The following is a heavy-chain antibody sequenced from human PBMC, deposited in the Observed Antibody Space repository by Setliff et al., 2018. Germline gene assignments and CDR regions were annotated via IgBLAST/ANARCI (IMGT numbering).Heavy chain of an antibody. CDR3: ARRLPYYGMDV. CDR1: GFTLRNSG. J-gene: IGHJ6*02. D-gene: IGHD2-15*01. CDR2: ISYDGFKI. V-gene: IGHV3-30*03. Sequence: GGSLRLSCAASGFTLRNSGMHWVRQAPGRGLEWVTFISYDGFKIYYAESVKGRSIIYRDNARNSLHLQMNSLRAEDTAIYFCARRLPYYGMDVWGQGTTVTVSS.